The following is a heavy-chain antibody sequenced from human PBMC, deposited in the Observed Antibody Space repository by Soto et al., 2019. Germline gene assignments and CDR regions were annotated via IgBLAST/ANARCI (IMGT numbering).Heavy chain of an antibody. V-gene: IGHV3-30*03. J-gene: IGHJ4*02. D-gene: IGHD3-10*01. CDR3: ARVILRNVVANMGRGVGY. CDR1: GFTFSAYG. CDR2: VSSDGNSK. Sequence: QVQLVESGGGVAQPGTSLTLSCAASGFTFSAYGMHWVRQAPGKGLEWVAVVSSDGNSKLYAGSVRGRFTISRDNSKNTLYLQMNSLSSDDTAVYYCARVILRNVVANMGRGVGYWGQGARVTVSS.